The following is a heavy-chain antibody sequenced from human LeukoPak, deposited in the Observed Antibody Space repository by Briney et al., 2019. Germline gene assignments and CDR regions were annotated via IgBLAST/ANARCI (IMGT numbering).Heavy chain of an antibody. J-gene: IGHJ4*02. V-gene: IGHV3-23*01. CDR2: ISGSGGST. CDR3: ANYYYDSSGYYYVLGYFDY. D-gene: IGHD3-22*01. CDR1: GFTFSSYA. Sequence: GGSLRLSCAASGFTFSSYAMSWVRQAPGKGLEWVSAISGSGGSTYYADSVKGRFTISRDNSKNTLYLQMNSLRAEDTAVYYCANYYYDSSGYYYVLGYFDYWGQGTLVTVSS.